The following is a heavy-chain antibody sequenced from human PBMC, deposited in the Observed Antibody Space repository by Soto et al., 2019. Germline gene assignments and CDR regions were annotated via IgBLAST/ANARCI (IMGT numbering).Heavy chain of an antibody. CDR3: AKDSPSIAY. CDR1: GFTFSNSG. J-gene: IGHJ4*02. V-gene: IGHV3-30*18. CDR2: ISKDGSDE. Sequence: QVQLVESGGGVVQPGRSLRLSCAASGFTFSNSGMHWVRQVPGKGLEWLAIISKDGSDEHYGDSVRGRFTISRDDSKNTLYLQMDGLTAEDTAVYYCAKDSPSIAYWGRGTLVTVSS.